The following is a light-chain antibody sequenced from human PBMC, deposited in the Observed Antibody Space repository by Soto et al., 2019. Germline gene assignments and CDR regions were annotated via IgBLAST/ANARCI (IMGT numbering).Light chain of an antibody. CDR2: GAS. V-gene: IGKV1-5*02. Sequence: DIQMTQSPSTLSASVGDRVTIVCRASQSVSGWLAWYQQRPGKAPKVLISGASSLGSGVPSRFSGSGSGTEFTLTINSLQPGDFATYYCQQYNSYPWTFGQGTKVEMK. J-gene: IGKJ1*01. CDR1: QSVSGW. CDR3: QQYNSYPWT.